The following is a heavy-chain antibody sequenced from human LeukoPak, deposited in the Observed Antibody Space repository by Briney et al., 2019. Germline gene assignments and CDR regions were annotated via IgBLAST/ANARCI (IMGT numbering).Heavy chain of an antibody. D-gene: IGHD3-10*01. CDR3: ARVSLVGMVRGVLYYFDY. V-gene: IGHV1-18*01. J-gene: IGHJ4*02. CDR1: GYTFTSYG. CDR2: ISAYNGNT. Sequence: GASVKVSCKASGYTFTSYGISWVRQAPGQGLEWMGWISAYNGNTNYAQKLQGRVTMTTDTSTSTAYMELRSLRSDDTAVYYCARVSLVGMVRGVLYYFDYWGQGTLVTVSS.